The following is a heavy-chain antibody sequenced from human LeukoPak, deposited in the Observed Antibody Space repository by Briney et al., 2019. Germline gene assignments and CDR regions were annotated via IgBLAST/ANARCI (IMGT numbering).Heavy chain of an antibody. D-gene: IGHD6-19*01. CDR2: ISGSGGST. J-gene: IGHJ4*02. Sequence: GGSLRLSCAASGFTFSSYAMSWVRQAPGKGLEWVSCISGSGGSTYYADSVKGRFTISRDNSKNTLFLQMNSLRAEDTAVYYCAKRAVPGNAFFDNWGQGTLVTVSS. V-gene: IGHV3-23*01. CDR1: GFTFSSYA. CDR3: AKRAVPGNAFFDN.